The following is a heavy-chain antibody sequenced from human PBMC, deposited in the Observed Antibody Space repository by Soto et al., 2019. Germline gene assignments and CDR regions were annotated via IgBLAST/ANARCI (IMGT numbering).Heavy chain of an antibody. CDR2: IYYSGST. CDR1: GGSISSSSYY. J-gene: IGHJ6*02. CDR3: ARLNGYCISTNCHGYYGMDV. D-gene: IGHD2-2*03. Sequence: SETLSLTCTVSGGSISSSSYYWGWIRQPPGKGLEWIGSIYYSGSTYYNPSLKSRVTISVDTSKNQFSLRLSSVTAADTAVYYCARLNGYCISTNCHGYYGMDVWGQGTTVTVSS. V-gene: IGHV4-39*01.